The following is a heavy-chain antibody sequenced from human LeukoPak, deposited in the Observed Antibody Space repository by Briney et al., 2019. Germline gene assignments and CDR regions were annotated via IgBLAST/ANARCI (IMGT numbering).Heavy chain of an antibody. CDR2: IYHSGST. D-gene: IGHD3-3*01. V-gene: IGHV4-30-2*01. Sequence: PSETLSLTCTVSGGSIRSGGYYWRWIRQPPGKGLEGYVYIYHSGSTYYNPSLKSRVTISVDRSKNQFSLKLSSVTAGDTAVYYCARFGYYDFWSGRGTDYWGQGTLVTVSS. CDR1: GGSIRSGGYY. J-gene: IGHJ4*02. CDR3: ARFGYYDFWSGRGTDY.